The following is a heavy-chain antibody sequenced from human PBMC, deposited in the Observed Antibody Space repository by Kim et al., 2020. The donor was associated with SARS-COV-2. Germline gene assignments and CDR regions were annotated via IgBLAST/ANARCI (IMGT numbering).Heavy chain of an antibody. CDR2: IDPSGPNT. J-gene: IGHJ4*02. CDR3: ARDLNDEPTDY. D-gene: IGHD1-1*01. CDR1: GYTFTSFY. Sequence: ASVKVSCKAFGYTFTSFYMHWVRQAPGQGLEWVGIIDPSGPNTVYAQKFQGRVTLTSDTSTTTVFMELSGLRSDDTAIYYCARDLNDEPTDYWGQGTLVT. V-gene: IGHV1-46*01.